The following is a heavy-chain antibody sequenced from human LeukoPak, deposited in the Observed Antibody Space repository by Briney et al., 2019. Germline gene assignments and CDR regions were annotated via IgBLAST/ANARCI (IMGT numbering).Heavy chain of an antibody. D-gene: IGHD3-16*01. J-gene: IGHJ4*02. CDR3: VTPGGGY. V-gene: IGHV3-9*01. CDR1: GFTFDDYA. Sequence: GGSLRLSCAASGFTFDDYAMHWVRQAPGKGLEWVSGISWNSGSIGYADSVKGRFTISRDNAKNSLYLQMSSLRAEDTALYYCVTPGGGYWGQGTLVTVSS. CDR2: ISWNSGSI.